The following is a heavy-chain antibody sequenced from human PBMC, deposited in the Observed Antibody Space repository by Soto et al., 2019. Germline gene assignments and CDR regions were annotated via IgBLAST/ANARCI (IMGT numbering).Heavy chain of an antibody. Sequence: QVQLQESGPGLVKPSQTLSLTCTVSGGSISSGDYYWSWIRQPPGKGLEWIGYIYYSGSTYYNPSLKGGVTMSVDTSKNQCSLELSSVTAADTAVYYCARGSEWDLSGGMDVWGQGTTVTVSS. J-gene: IGHJ6*02. CDR2: IYYSGST. D-gene: IGHD1-26*01. CDR3: ARGSEWDLSGGMDV. CDR1: GGSISSGDYY. V-gene: IGHV4-30-4*01.